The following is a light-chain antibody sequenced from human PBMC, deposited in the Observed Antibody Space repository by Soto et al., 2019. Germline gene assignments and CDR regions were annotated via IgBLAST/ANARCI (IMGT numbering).Light chain of an antibody. CDR1: SSDIGSYNL. Sequence: QSALTQPGSVSGSPGQSITISCSGTSSDIGSYNLVSWYQQHPGKAPKVIIFEGSRLPSGVSSRFSGSKSGNTASLTISGLRPEDEADYYCSSYAGSNDLVVFGGGTKLTVL. V-gene: IGLV2-23*01. CDR3: SSYAGSNDLVV. J-gene: IGLJ2*01. CDR2: EGS.